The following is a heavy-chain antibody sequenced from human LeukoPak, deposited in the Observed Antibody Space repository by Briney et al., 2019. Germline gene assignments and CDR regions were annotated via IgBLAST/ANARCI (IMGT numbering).Heavy chain of an antibody. V-gene: IGHV4-30-2*01. CDR3: ARGSDRSFDY. CDR2: IYHSGST. CDR1: GGSISSGGYS. Sequence: SQTLSLTCAVFGGSISSGGYSWSWIRQPPGKGLEWIGYIYHSGSTYYNPSLKSRVTISVDRSKNQFSLKLSSVPAADTAVYYCARGSDRSFDYWGQGTLVTVSS. D-gene: IGHD3-10*01. J-gene: IGHJ4*02.